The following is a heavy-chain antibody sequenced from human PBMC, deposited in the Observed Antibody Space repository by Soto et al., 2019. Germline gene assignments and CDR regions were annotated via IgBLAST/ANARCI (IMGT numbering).Heavy chain of an antibody. D-gene: IGHD3-22*01. Sequence: ASVKVSCKASGYTFTSYAMHWVRQAPGQRLEWMGWINAGNGNTKYSQKFQGRVTITRDTSASTAYMELSSLRSEDTAVYYCARGEGRYYYDRSGYSNWLDPWGQGTLVTVYS. CDR1: GYTFTSYA. J-gene: IGHJ5*02. CDR3: ARGEGRYYYDRSGYSNWLDP. CDR2: INAGNGNT. V-gene: IGHV1-3*01.